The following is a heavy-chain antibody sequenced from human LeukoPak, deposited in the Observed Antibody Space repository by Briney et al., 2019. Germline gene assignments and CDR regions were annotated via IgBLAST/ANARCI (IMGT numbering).Heavy chain of an antibody. J-gene: IGHJ4*02. Sequence: ASVKVSCKASGYTFTSYYMHWVRQAPGQGLEWMGIINPSGGSTSYAQKFQGRVTMTRDTSTSTVYMELSSLRSEDTAGYYCAGNPGPKPPGLDYWGQGTLVTVSS. V-gene: IGHV1-46*01. CDR1: GYTFTSYY. CDR2: INPSGGST. CDR3: AGNPGPKPPGLDY.